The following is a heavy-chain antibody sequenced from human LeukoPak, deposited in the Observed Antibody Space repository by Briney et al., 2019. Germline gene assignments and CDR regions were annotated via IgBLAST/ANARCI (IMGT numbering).Heavy chain of an antibody. V-gene: IGHV3-7*01. CDR1: GFTFSVYW. J-gene: IGHJ4*02. D-gene: IGHD1-1*01. CDR3: ARDTITNWASDF. CDR2: IKQDGSVK. Sequence: GGSLRLSCAASGFTFSVYWMTWVRQAPGKGLEWVANIKQDGSVKYYVDSVKGRFTISRDNAKNSVYLQMNSLRAEDTAVYYCARDTITNWASDFWGQGTLVTVSS.